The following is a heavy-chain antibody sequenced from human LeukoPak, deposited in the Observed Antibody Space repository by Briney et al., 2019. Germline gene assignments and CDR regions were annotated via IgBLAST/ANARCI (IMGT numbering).Heavy chain of an antibody. CDR3: AKDPERRRTFDY. V-gene: IGHV3-23*01. J-gene: IGHJ4*02. CDR2: ISGSGGST. CDR1: GFTFSSYA. D-gene: IGHD1-14*01. Sequence: GGSLTLSCAASGFTFSSYAMIWVRQAPGKGLEWVSAISGSGGSTYYADSVKGRFTISRDNSKTTLYLQMNSLRAEDTAVYYCAKDPERRRTFDYWGQGTLVSVSS.